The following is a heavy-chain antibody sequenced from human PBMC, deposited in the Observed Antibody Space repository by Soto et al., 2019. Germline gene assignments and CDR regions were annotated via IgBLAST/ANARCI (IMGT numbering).Heavy chain of an antibody. CDR1: GGTFSSYA. D-gene: IGHD5-12*01. Sequence: QVQRVQSGAEVKKPGSSVKVSCKASGGTFSSYAISWVRQAPGQGLEWMGGIIPIFGTANYAQKFQGRVTITADESTSTAYMELSSLRSEDTAVYYCARDRGEMATTYYYYYGMDVWGQGTTVTVSS. CDR2: IIPIFGTA. J-gene: IGHJ6*02. V-gene: IGHV1-69*01. CDR3: ARDRGEMATTYYYYYGMDV.